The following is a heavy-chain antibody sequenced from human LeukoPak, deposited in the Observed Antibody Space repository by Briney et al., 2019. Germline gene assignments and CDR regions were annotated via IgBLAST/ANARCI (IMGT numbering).Heavy chain of an antibody. CDR1: GFTFSSYA. J-gene: IGHJ3*02. CDR2: ISYDGSNK. CDR3: ARASGYYYNDAFDI. D-gene: IGHD3-22*01. Sequence: GRSLRLSCAASGFTFSSYAMHWVRQAPGKGLEWVAVISYDGSNKYYADSVKGRFTISRDNSKNTLYLQMNSLRAEDTAVYYCARASGYYYNDAFDIWGHGTMVTVSS. V-gene: IGHV3-30*04.